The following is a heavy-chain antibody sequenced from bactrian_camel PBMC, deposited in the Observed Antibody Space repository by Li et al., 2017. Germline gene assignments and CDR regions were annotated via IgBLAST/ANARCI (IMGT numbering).Heavy chain of an antibody. CDR2: IESDGST. J-gene: IGHJ4*01. Sequence: HVQLVESGGGSVQAGGSLRLSCDASGYTGTAFCMAWFRQIPDKEREGVAGIESDGSTSYADSVKGRFTISRDNAKNTLYLRMNSVKPEDTAVYYCATNAANFVFWGQGTQVTVS. CDR3: ATNAANFVF. V-gene: IGHV3S57*01. CDR1: GYTGTAFC.